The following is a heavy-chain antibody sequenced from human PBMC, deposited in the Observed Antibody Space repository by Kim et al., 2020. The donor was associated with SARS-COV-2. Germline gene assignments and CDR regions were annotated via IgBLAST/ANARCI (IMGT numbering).Heavy chain of an antibody. CDR2: IWYDGSNK. CDR3: ARWVVAATGGMDV. D-gene: IGHD2-15*01. Sequence: GGSLRLSCAASGFTFSSYGMHWVRQAPGKGLEWVAVIWYDGSNKYYADSVKGRFTISRDNSKNTLYLQMNSLRAEDTAVYYCARWVVAATGGMDVWGQGTTVTVSS. J-gene: IGHJ6*02. V-gene: IGHV3-33*01. CDR1: GFTFSSYG.